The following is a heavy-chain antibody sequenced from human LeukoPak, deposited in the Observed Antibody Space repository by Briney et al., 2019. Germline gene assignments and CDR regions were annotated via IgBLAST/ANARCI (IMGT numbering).Heavy chain of an antibody. CDR2: MNWNGGST. CDR1: GFTFDDNG. CDR3: ASEGELDSDFDY. V-gene: IGHV3-20*04. J-gene: IGHJ4*02. D-gene: IGHD1-1*01. Sequence: RSGGSLRLSCAASGFTFDDNGLSWVRQAPGKGLELVSGMNWNGGSTAYADSEKRRFTTSRDNANNSLYLQMNSLRAEDTALYYCASEGELDSDFDYWGQGTLVTVSA.